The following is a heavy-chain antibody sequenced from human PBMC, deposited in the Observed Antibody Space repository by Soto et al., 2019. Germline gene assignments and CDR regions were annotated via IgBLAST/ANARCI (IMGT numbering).Heavy chain of an antibody. J-gene: IGHJ6*02. V-gene: IGHV3-30*18. Sequence: QVQLVESGGGVVQPGRSLRLSCAASGFTFSSYGMHWVRQAPGKGLEWVAVISYDGSNKYYADSVKGRFTISRDNSKNTLYLQMNSLRAEDTAVYYCVKGADGYGMDVWGQGTTVTVSS. CDR3: VKGADGYGMDV. CDR2: ISYDGSNK. CDR1: GFTFSSYG.